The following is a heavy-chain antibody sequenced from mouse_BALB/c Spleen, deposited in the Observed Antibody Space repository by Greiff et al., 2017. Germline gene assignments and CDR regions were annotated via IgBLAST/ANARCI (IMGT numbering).Heavy chain of an antibody. D-gene: IGHD1-1*01. CDR1: GYSITSGYY. J-gene: IGHJ2*01. Sequence: EVKLVESGPGLVKPSQSVSLTCSVTGYSITSGYYWNWIRQFPGNKLEWMGYISYDGSNNYNPSLKNRISITRDTSKNQFFLKLNSVTTEDTATYYCARDGDRTTVVANPHFDYWGQGTTLTVSS. CDR3: ARDGDRTTVVANPHFDY. CDR2: ISYDGSN. V-gene: IGHV3-6*02.